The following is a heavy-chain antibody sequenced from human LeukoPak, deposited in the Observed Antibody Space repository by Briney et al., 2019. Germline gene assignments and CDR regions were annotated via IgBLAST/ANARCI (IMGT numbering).Heavy chain of an antibody. V-gene: IGHV3-48*01. CDR2: ISSSSSTI. CDR1: RFTFSSYS. Sequence: GGSLRLSCAASRFTFSSYSMNWVRQAPGKGLEWVSYISSSSSTIYYADSVKGRFAISRDNAKNSLYLQMNSLRAEDTAVYYCARDPMSGSYQDAFDIWGQGTMVTVSS. J-gene: IGHJ3*02. D-gene: IGHD1-26*01. CDR3: ARDPMSGSYQDAFDI.